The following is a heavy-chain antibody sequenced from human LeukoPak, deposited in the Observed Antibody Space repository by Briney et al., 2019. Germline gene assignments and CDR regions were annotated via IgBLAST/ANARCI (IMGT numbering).Heavy chain of an antibody. CDR2: ISSSGSTI. D-gene: IGHD2-15*01. V-gene: IGHV3-48*03. J-gene: IGHJ4*02. Sequence: GGSLRLSCAASGFTFNSYEMNWVRQTPGKGLEWVSYISSSGSTIYYADFVKGRFTISRDNAKNSLYLQMNSPRAEDTAVYYCARDAKCRYWGQGTLVTVSS. CDR1: GFTFNSYE. CDR3: ARDAKCRY.